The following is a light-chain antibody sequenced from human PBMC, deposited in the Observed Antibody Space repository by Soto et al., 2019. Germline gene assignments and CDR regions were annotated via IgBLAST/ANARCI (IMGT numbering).Light chain of an antibody. J-gene: IGLJ3*02. V-gene: IGLV2-14*01. CDR1: NNDIGSYDY. Sequence: QSALTQPASVSGSPGQSITLSCTGTNNDIGSYDYVSWFQQYPGEAPTLIIYEVSHRPSGISPRFSGSKSGNTASLTISGLQTEDEADYYCSAYTFSTTLRVFGGGTKLTVL. CDR2: EVS. CDR3: SAYTFSTTLRV.